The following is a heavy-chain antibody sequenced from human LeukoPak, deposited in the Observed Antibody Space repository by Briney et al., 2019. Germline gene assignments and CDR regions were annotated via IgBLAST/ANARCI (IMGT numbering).Heavy chain of an antibody. Sequence: ASVKVSCKASGYTFTDYFMHWVRQAPGQGLEWMGWINPNSGGTHYAQKFQGRVSMTRDTSISTAYMELSRLRSDDTAVYYCARDPGYSSPRGDYWGQGTLVTVSS. V-gene: IGHV1-2*02. J-gene: IGHJ4*02. CDR1: GYTFTDYF. CDR2: INPNSGGT. D-gene: IGHD5-18*01. CDR3: ARDPGYSSPRGDY.